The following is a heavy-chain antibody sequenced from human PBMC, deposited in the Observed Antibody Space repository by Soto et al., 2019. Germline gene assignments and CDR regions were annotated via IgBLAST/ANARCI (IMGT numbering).Heavy chain of an antibody. CDR1: GFNFSSYG. D-gene: IGHD6-6*01. Sequence: PGGSLRLSGVAPGFNFSSYGIHWVRQAQGKGLEWVAGIRYDGSNKYYADSVKGRFTISRDNSKDTLYLQMNSLRAEDTAMYYCASSSSIVLLLAYGSRGQRTKGTVPS. CDR2: IRYDGSNK. J-gene: IGHJ6*01. V-gene: IGHV3-33*01. CDR3: ASSSSIVLLLAYGS.